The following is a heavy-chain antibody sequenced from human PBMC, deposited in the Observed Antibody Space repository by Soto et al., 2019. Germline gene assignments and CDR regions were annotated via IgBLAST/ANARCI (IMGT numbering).Heavy chain of an antibody. V-gene: IGHV3-30*03. CDR3: ARVSGRYSSGQNSFDP. Sequence: PGGPLRLPCAAFGFTFSTYGMHWARQAQGKGLEWVAVISYDGNNKYYADSVKGRFTISRDNAKNSLYLQMNSLRAEDTALYYCARVSGRYSSGQNSFDPWGQGTLVTAPQ. CDR1: GFTFSTYG. D-gene: IGHD6-19*01. J-gene: IGHJ5*02. CDR2: ISYDGNNK.